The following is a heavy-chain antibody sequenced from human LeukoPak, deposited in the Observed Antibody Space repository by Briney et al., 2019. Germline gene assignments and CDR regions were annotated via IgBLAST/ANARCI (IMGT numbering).Heavy chain of an antibody. V-gene: IGHV3-74*01. J-gene: IGHJ4*02. CDR2: INSDGINT. CDR1: GFTFSNYW. Sequence: GGSLRLSCAASGFTFSNYWMHWVRQAPGKGLVWVSRINSDGINTSYADSVKGRFTISRDNAKNTLNLQMNSLRAEDTAVYYCAKGLSSPHGNGYWGQGTLVTVSS. CDR3: AKGLSSPHGNGY. D-gene: IGHD6-13*01.